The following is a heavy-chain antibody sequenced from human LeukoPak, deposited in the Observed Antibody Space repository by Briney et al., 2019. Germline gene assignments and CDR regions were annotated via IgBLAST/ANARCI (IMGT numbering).Heavy chain of an antibody. V-gene: IGHV4-34*01. CDR2: INHSGST. D-gene: IGHD3-10*01. CDR3: VRGGASYYHGSASQDY. J-gene: IGHJ4*02. Sequence: SETLSLTCAVYGGSFSDYYWSWIRQPPGKGLEWIGEINHSGSTNYNPSLKSRVTISIDTSKSQFSLKLSSVTAADTAVYYCVRGGASYYHGSASQDYWGQGVLVTVSS. CDR1: GGSFSDYY.